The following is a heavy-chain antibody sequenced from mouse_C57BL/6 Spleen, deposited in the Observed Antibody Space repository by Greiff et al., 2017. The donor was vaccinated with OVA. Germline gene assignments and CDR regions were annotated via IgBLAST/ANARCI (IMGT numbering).Heavy chain of an antibody. Sequence: VQLQQSGPELVKPGASVKISCKASGYTFTDYYMNWVKQSHGKSLEWIGDINPNNGGTSYNQKFKGKATLTVDKSSSTTYMALRSLTSEDSAVDYCARGGSPFYGGSDYWGQGTTLTVSS. D-gene: IGHD1-1*02. J-gene: IGHJ2*01. CDR3: ARGGSPFYGGSDY. V-gene: IGHV1-26*01. CDR2: INPNNGGT. CDR1: GYTFTDYY.